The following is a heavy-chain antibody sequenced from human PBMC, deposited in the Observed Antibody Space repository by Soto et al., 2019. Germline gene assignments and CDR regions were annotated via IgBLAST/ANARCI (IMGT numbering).Heavy chain of an antibody. Sequence: QVQLVQSGAEVTMPGASVKISCKASGYTFTSSYIHWVRQAPGQGLEWMGIINTNSGATSYTQKLKGRVTMTRDTSTTTVYMELSGLRSEDTAVYYCARGGTVRVFWGYCQDWGQGTLVTVSS. D-gene: IGHD1-1*01. J-gene: IGHJ1*01. CDR1: GYTFTSSY. V-gene: IGHV1-46*01. CDR3: ARGGTVRVFWGYCQD. CDR2: INTNSGAT.